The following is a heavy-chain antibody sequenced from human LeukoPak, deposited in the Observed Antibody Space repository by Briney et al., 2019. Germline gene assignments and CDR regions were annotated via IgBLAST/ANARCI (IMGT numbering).Heavy chain of an antibody. V-gene: IGHV3-30-3*01. CDR3: ARVLFSGYGGPYYYGMDV. D-gene: IGHD5-12*01. J-gene: IGHJ6*02. CDR2: ILYDGSNK. CDR1: GFTFSSYA. Sequence: GGSLRLSCAASGFTFSSYAMHWVRQAPGKGLEWVAVILYDGSNKYHADSVKGRFTISRDNSKNTLYLQMNSLRAEDTAVFYCARVLFSGYGGPYYYGMDVWGQGTTVTVAS.